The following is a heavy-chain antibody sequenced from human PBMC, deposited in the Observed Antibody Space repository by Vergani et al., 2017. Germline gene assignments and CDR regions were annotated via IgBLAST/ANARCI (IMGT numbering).Heavy chain of an antibody. CDR3: ARDRCPSGSCFDY. D-gene: IGHD1-26*01. V-gene: IGHV4-4*07. Sequence: QVQLQESGPGLVKPSETLSLTCTVSGGSISSYYRSWIRQPAGKGLEWIGRIYTSGSTNYNPSLKSRGTMSVDTSKNQFSLKLSSVTAADTAVYYCARDRCPSGSCFDYWGQGTLVTVSS. CDR1: GGSISSYY. CDR2: IYTSGST. J-gene: IGHJ4*02.